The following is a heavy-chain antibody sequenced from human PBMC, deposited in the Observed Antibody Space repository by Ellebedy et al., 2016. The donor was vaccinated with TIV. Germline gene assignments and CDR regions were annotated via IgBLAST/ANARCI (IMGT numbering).Heavy chain of an antibody. CDR3: AKNSNYVWREGGYFDY. Sequence: GESLKISCAASQFMFDSYGMVWVRQAPGKGLEVVAVISYDERDEYYADSVKGRFTISSDNSKNTLYLQMNRLRTEDKALYYCAKNSNYVWREGGYFDYWGQGTLVTVSS. CDR2: ISYDERDE. D-gene: IGHD4-11*01. V-gene: IGHV3-30*18. CDR1: QFMFDSYG. J-gene: IGHJ4*02.